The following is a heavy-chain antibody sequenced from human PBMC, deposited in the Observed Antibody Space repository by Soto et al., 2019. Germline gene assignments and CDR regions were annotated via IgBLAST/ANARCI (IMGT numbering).Heavy chain of an antibody. CDR3: ARLQYTVVTPIDM. D-gene: IGHD2-21*02. CDR2: IHNSGNT. J-gene: IGHJ3*02. V-gene: IGHV4-59*01. Sequence: QVQLQESGPGLVKPSETLSLTCTVPSGSIRISYWTWIRQFPGKRLEWIAHIHNSGNTNSNPSLKSRVTISMDTSKNQISLRLTSVTAADTAMYYCARLQYTVVTPIDMWGQGTMVTVSS. CDR1: SGSIRISY.